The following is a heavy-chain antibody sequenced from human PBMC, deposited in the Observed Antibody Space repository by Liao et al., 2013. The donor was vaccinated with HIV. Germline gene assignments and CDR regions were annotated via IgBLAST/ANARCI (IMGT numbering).Heavy chain of an antibody. CDR3: AREDRWGLAFDI. CDR2: IYTSGST. Sequence: QVQLQQWGAGLVKPSETLSLTCTVSGGSISSYYWSWIRQPXGKGLEWIGRIYTSGSTNYNPSLKSRVTISVDTSKSQFSLRLSSVTAADTAVYYCAREDRWGLAFDIWGQGTMVTVSS. V-gene: IGHV4-4*07. J-gene: IGHJ3*02. CDR1: GGSISSYY. D-gene: IGHD2-21*01.